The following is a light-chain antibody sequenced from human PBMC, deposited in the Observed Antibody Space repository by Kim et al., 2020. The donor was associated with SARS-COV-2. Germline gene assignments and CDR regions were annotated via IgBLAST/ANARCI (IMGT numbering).Light chain of an antibody. CDR3: QQYDIPPFT. CDR1: QTVNNW. Sequence: GDRVTITCRASQTVNNWLAWYQQKPGKAPKVPVFDASSLESGVPSTFSGSGSGTEFTLTISSLQPDDFATYYCQQYDIPPFTFGQGTKL. CDR2: DAS. J-gene: IGKJ2*01. V-gene: IGKV1-5*01.